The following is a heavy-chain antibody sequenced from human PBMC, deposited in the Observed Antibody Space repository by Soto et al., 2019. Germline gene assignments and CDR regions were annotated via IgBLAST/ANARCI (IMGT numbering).Heavy chain of an antibody. D-gene: IGHD1-26*01. Sequence: ASVKVSCKASGYTFTSYGISWVRQAPGQGLEWMGWISAYNGNTNYAQKLQGRVTMTTDTSTSTAYMELRSPRSDDTAVYYCARAAPFSGSYRDFDYWGQGTLVTVSS. CDR3: ARAAPFSGSYRDFDY. CDR2: ISAYNGNT. CDR1: GYTFTSYG. V-gene: IGHV1-18*01. J-gene: IGHJ4*02.